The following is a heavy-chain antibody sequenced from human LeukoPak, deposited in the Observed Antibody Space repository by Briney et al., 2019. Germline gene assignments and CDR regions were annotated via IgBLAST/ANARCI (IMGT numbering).Heavy chain of an antibody. CDR1: GGSISSGGYS. J-gene: IGHJ6*03. Sequence: SETLSLTCAVSGGSISSGGYSWSWIRQPPGKGLEWIGYIYYSGSTNYNPSLKSRVNISVDTSKNQFSLKLSSVTAADTAVYYCARQMGSGSYFLRYYYYMDVWGKGTTVTISS. CDR2: IYYSGST. D-gene: IGHD3-10*01. V-gene: IGHV4-30-4*07. CDR3: ARQMGSGSYFLRYYYYMDV.